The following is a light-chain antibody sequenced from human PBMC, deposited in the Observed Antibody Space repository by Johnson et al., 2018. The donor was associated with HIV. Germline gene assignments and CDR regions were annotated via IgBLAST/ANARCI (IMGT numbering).Light chain of an antibody. Sequence: QSVLTQPPSVSAAPGQKVTISCSGSSSNIGNNYVSWYQQLPGTAPKLLIYDNNKRPPGIPERFSGSKSGTSATLGITGLQTGDEADYYCGTWDGSLRAGCIGTGTKVTVL. CDR2: DNN. V-gene: IGLV1-51*01. CDR3: GTWDGSLRAGC. CDR1: SSNIGNNY. J-gene: IGLJ1*01.